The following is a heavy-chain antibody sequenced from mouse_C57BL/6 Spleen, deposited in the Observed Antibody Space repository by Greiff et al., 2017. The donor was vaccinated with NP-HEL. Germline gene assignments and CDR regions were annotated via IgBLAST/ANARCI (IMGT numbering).Heavy chain of an antibody. J-gene: IGHJ4*01. V-gene: IGHV1-53*01. Sequence: QVQLQQPGTELVKPGASVKLSCKASGYTFTSYWMHWVKQRPGQGLEWIGNINPSNGGTNYNEKFKSKATLTVDKSSSTAYMQLSSLTSEDSAVYYCARSAPLLDYGNYNYAMDYWGQGTSVTVSS. CDR3: ARSAPLLDYGNYNYAMDY. CDR1: GYTFTSYW. CDR2: INPSNGGT. D-gene: IGHD2-1*01.